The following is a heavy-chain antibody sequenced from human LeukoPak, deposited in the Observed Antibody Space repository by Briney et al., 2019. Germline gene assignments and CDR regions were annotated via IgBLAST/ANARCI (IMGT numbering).Heavy chain of an antibody. CDR1: GFIFSSSA. Sequence: SVKVSCKASGFIFSSSAVQWVRQARGQRLERIGWIVVGSGNTNYAQNFQERVTITRDMSTSTAYMELSSLRSEDTAVYYCVADCYGDCIDWGQGTLVTVSS. CDR3: VADCYGDCID. J-gene: IGHJ4*02. CDR2: IVVGSGNT. V-gene: IGHV1-58*01. D-gene: IGHD4-17*01.